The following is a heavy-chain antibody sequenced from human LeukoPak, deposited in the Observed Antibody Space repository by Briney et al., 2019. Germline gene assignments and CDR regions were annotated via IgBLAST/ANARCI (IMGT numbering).Heavy chain of an antibody. J-gene: IGHJ4*02. CDR3: ARGAWTTVTTGIEFDY. V-gene: IGHV1-2*02. CDR2: INPSSGGT. Sequence: GASVKVSCKPSGYTFTGYYIHWVRQAPGQGLEWMGWINPSSGGTNYPQKFQGRVTMTRDTSLSTAYMELRSLRSDDTAVYYCARGAWTTVTTGIEFDYWGQGTLVTVSS. CDR1: GYTFTGYY. D-gene: IGHD4-17*01.